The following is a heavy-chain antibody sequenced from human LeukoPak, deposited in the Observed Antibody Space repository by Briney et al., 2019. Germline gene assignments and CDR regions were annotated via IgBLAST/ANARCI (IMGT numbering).Heavy chain of an antibody. V-gene: IGHV3-7*04. Sequence: GGSLRLSCAASGFTFSSYWMSWVRQAPGKGLEWVANIKQDGSEKYYVDSVKGRFTISRDNAKNSLYLQMNSLRAEDTAVYYCARAGNPYYYDSSGYYDYWGQGTLVTVSS. CDR1: GFTFSSYW. CDR3: ARAGNPYYYDSSGYYDY. CDR2: IKQDGSEK. D-gene: IGHD3-22*01. J-gene: IGHJ4*02.